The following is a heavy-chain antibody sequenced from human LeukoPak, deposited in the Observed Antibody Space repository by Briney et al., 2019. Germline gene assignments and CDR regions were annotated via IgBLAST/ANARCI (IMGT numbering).Heavy chain of an antibody. CDR1: GFTFSSYT. D-gene: IGHD2-15*01. V-gene: IGHV3-21*01. Sequence: GGSLRLSCAASGFTFSSYTMNWVRQAPGKGLEWVSSISSSSSFIYYADSLKGRFTISRDNAKNSLYLQMNSLRAEDTAVYYCAKGYCSGGSCYQFDYWGQGTLVTVSS. CDR2: ISSSSSFI. CDR3: AKGYCSGGSCYQFDY. J-gene: IGHJ4*02.